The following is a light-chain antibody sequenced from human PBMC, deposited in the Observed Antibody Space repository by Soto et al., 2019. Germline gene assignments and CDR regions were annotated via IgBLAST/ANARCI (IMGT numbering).Light chain of an antibody. J-gene: IGKJ3*01. CDR3: QQLNSYPIT. CDR1: QGLSSY. Sequence: DIQLTQSPSFLSASVGDRDTITCRASQGLSSYLAWYQQKPGMAPKLLIYSTSTLQSGVPARFSGSASGTEFTLTISSLQPEDFATYYCQQLNSYPITFGPGTKVDI. CDR2: STS. V-gene: IGKV1-9*01.